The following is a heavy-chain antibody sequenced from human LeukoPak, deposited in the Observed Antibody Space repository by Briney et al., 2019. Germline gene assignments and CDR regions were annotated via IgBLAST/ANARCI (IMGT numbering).Heavy chain of an antibody. CDR1: GGSISSYY. J-gene: IGHJ4*02. V-gene: IGHV4-59*08. Sequence: SETLSLTCTVSGGSISSYYWSWIRQPPGKGLEWIGYIYYSGSTNYNPSLKSRVTISVDTSKNQFSLKLNSVTAADTAVYYCARVSAADNTLIDYWGQGTLVTVSS. CDR2: IYYSGST. D-gene: IGHD6-13*01. CDR3: ARVSAADNTLIDY.